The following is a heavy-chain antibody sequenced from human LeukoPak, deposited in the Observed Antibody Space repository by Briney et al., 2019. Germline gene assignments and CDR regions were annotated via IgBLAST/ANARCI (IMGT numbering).Heavy chain of an antibody. Sequence: ASVKVSRKASGGTFSSYAISWVRQAPGQGLEWMGRIIPIFGIANYAQKFQGRVTITADKSTSTAYMELSSLRSEDTAVYYCASSDGAYDYVWGSYRPWLNWGQGTLVTVSS. CDR2: IIPIFGIA. D-gene: IGHD3-16*02. CDR3: ASSDGAYDYVWGSYRPWLN. J-gene: IGHJ4*02. V-gene: IGHV1-69*04. CDR1: GGTFSSYA.